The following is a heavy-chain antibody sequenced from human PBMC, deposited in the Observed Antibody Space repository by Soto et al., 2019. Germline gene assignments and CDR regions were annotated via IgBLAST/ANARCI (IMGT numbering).Heavy chain of an antibody. CDR2: INSDGSTT. V-gene: IGHV3-74*01. CDR1: GFTVSSYW. J-gene: IGHJ4*02. D-gene: IGHD3-22*01. Sequence: GGSLRLSCAASGFTVSSYWMHWVRQAPGKGLVWVSRINSDGSTTDYADSVKGRFTISRDNAKNSLYLQMNSLRAEDTAVYYCFRARVVSSGDYMGAGWGQGTLVTVSS. CDR3: FRARVVSSGDYMGAG.